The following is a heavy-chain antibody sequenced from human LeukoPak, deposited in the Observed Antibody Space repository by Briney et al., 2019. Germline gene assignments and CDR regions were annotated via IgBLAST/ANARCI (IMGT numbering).Heavy chain of an antibody. J-gene: IGHJ4*02. Sequence: GGSLRLSCAASGFTFSSYSMNWVRQAPGKGLEWVSLISSSSSYIYYADSVKGRFTISRDNAKNSLYLQMNSLRVEDTAVYYCARCVMGYSDYDLDYWGQGTLVTVPS. CDR2: ISSSSSYI. V-gene: IGHV3-21*01. D-gene: IGHD5-12*01. CDR3: ARCVMGYSDYDLDY. CDR1: GFTFSSYS.